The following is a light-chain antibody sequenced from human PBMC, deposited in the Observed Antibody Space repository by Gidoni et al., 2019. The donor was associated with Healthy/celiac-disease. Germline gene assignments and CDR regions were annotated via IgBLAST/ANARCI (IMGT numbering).Light chain of an antibody. CDR3: QQYSNWPPFT. V-gene: IGKV3-15*01. Sequence: EPVLTQSPVTLSVSSGERAALSCRASETIDYKLAWYQQKPGQAPRLLIYGASIRATGVPDRFRGSGSGTEFTLTISSLQSEDFAFYYCQQYSNWPPFTFXGXTKVEMK. J-gene: IGKJ4*01. CDR2: GAS. CDR1: ETIDYK.